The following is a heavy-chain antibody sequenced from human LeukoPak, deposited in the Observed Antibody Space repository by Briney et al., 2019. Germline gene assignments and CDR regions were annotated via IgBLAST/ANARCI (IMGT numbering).Heavy chain of an antibody. V-gene: IGHV3-74*01. D-gene: IGHD3-9*01. CDR1: GFTVSNNY. CDR2: INSNGRST. CDR3: ARHTRVLRYFDWLPRQRWDAFDI. Sequence: PGGSLRLSCAASGFTVSNNYMSWVRQAPGKGLEWVSRINSNGRSTNYADSVKGRFTISRDNSKNTLYLQMNSLRAEDTAVYYCARHTRVLRYFDWLPRQRWDAFDIWGQGTMVTVSS. J-gene: IGHJ3*02.